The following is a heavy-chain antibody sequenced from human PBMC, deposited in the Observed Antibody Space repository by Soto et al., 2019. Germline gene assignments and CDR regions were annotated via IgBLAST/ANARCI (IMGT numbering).Heavy chain of an antibody. D-gene: IGHD1-26*01. CDR3: ARALSFGSGTFDY. CDR2: INPDSGGT. Sequence: QVQLVQSGAEVKKPGASVKVSCKTSGYTFTAYYIHWVRQAPGQGLEWMGCINPDSGGTKYAQNFQGRVNMTRDTSITPAYMDLSSLRSDDTAFYYCARALSFGSGTFDYWGQGTLVTVSS. J-gene: IGHJ4*02. V-gene: IGHV1-2*02. CDR1: GYTFTAYY.